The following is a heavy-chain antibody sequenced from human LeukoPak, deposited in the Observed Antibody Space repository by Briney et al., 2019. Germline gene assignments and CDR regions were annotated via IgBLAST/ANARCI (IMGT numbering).Heavy chain of an antibody. Sequence: PSETLSLTCDVSGVSINTCCYYWTWIRQPPGKGLEWIGYKYYSGSTRYNSSLRSRLTISLDSSRNQFSLRLTSVTAADTAVYYCARGRSYGFDFDSWGPGTLVIVSS. CDR1: GVSINTCCYY. V-gene: IGHV4-61*01. CDR3: ARGRSYGFDFDS. D-gene: IGHD5-18*01. J-gene: IGHJ4*02. CDR2: KYYSGST.